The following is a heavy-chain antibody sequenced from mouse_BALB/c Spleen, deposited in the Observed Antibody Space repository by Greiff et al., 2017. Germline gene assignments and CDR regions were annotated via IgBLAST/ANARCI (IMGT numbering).Heavy chain of an antibody. D-gene: IGHD1-1*01. CDR2: IYPGNVNT. Sequence: QVQLQQSGPELVKPGASVRISCKASGYTFTSYYIHWVKQRPGQGLEWIGWIYPGNVNTKYNEKFKGKATLTADKSSSTAYMQLSSLTSEDSAVYFCAREENYYGSSYYAMDYWGQGTSVTVSS. J-gene: IGHJ4*01. CDR3: AREENYYGSSYYAMDY. CDR1: GYTFTSYY. V-gene: IGHV1S56*01.